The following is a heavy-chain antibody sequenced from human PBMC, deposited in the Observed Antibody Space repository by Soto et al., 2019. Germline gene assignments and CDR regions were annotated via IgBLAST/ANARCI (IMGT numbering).Heavy chain of an antibody. D-gene: IGHD1-1*01. J-gene: IGHJ6*02. CDR3: ARSPEERLTYYYGMDV. CDR2: ISAYNGNT. Sequence: ASVKGSCKASGYTLTSYGISWLRQAPGQGLEWMGWISAYNGNTNYAQKLQGRVTMTTDTSTSTAYMELRSLRSDDTAVYYCARSPEERLTYYYGMDVWGQGTTVTVSS. V-gene: IGHV1-18*01. CDR1: GYTLTSYG.